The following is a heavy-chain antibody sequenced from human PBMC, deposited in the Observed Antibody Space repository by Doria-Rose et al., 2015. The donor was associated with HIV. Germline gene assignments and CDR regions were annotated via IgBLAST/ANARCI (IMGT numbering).Heavy chain of an antibody. V-gene: IGHV4-61*09. CDR1: GGSISSGSYY. Sequence: VSGGSISSGSYYWSWIRQPAGKGLEWIGHIYTSGSTNYNPSLKSRVTISVDTSKNQFSLKLRSVTAADTAVYYCARVGFTGSAEYFQHWGQGTLSPSPQ. CDR3: ARVGFTGSAEYFQH. CDR2: IYTSGST. D-gene: IGHD1-26*01. J-gene: IGHJ1*01.